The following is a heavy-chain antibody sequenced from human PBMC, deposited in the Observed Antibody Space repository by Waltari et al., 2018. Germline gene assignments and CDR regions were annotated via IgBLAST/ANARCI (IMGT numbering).Heavy chain of an antibody. J-gene: IGHJ3*02. CDR1: GGSISSYY. Sequence: QVQLQESGPGLVKPSETLSLTCTVSGGSISSYYWSWIRPPTGTGLEWIGYIYYSGSTNYNPSLKSRVTISVDTSKNQFSLKLSSVTAADTAVYYCARDDHYCSSTSCYEDAFDIWGQGTMVTVSS. V-gene: IGHV4-59*01. CDR3: ARDDHYCSSTSCYEDAFDI. D-gene: IGHD2-2*01. CDR2: IYYSGST.